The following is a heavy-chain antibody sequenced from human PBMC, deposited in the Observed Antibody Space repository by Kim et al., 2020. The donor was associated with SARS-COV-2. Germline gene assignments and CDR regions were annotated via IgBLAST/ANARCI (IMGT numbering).Heavy chain of an antibody. Sequence: SRVTISVDTSKNQFSLKLSSVTAADTAVYYCARNGHGDYLYLYYYYGMDVWGQGTTVTVSS. CDR3: ARNGHGDYLYLYYYYGMDV. D-gene: IGHD4-17*01. J-gene: IGHJ6*02. V-gene: IGHV4-34*01.